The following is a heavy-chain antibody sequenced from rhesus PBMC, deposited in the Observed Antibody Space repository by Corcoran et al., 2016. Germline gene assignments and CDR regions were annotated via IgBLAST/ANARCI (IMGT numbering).Heavy chain of an antibody. J-gene: IGHJ4*01. CDR1: GGSISSNY. V-gene: IGHV4-173*01. CDR2: ISASGGST. D-gene: IGHD3-28*01. CDR3: ASDVSYYYDSGYSGYFDY. Sequence: QLQLQESGPGLVKPSETLSLTCAVSGGSISSNYWSWIRQPPGKGLEWIGRISASGGSTDSNPSLKIRVTISTDTSKNQFSLKLSSVTAADTAVYYCASDVSYYYDSGYSGYFDYWCQGVVVTVSS.